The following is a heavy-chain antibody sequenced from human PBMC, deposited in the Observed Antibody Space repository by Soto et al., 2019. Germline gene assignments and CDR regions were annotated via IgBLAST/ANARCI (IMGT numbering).Heavy chain of an antibody. CDR1: GFPFSSYA. V-gene: IGHV3-23*01. Sequence: GGSLRLSCAASGFPFSSYAMSWVRQAPGKGLEWVSAISGSGSNTYYADSAKGRFFIPRDASTDTLYLQLNGLRAEDTAVYYCAEALNTYYEERGGYYCLQGFDSWGQGAPVTVSS. CDR2: ISGSGSNT. D-gene: IGHD3-3*01. J-gene: IGHJ4*02. CDR3: AEALNTYYEERGGYYCLQGFDS.